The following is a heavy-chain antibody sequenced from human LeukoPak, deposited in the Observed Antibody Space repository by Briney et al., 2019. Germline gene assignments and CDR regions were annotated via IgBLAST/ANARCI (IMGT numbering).Heavy chain of an antibody. CDR2: IDPSDSYI. CDR1: GYSFTSYW. CDR3: ACHLYCTGGGCSYFDY. D-gene: IGHD2-15*01. J-gene: IGHJ4*02. Sequence: PGESLRISCKGSGYSFTSYWISWGRQMPGKGLEWMGRIDPSDSYINYSPSFQGHVSISADKSISTAYLQWSTLKASDTAMYYCACHLYCTGGGCSYFDYWGQGTLVTVSS. V-gene: IGHV5-10-1*01.